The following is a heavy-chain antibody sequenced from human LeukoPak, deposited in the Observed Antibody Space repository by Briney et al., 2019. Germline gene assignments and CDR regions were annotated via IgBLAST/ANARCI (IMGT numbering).Heavy chain of an antibody. CDR1: GGSLSGYY. D-gene: IGHD2-8*02. V-gene: IGHV4-34*01. J-gene: IGHJ4*02. Sequence: SETLSLTCAVYGGSLSGYYWSWIRQPPGKGLEWIGEINHSGSTNYNPSLKSRVTISVDTSKNQFSLKLSSVTAADTAVYYCASPYSTGGSYWGQGTLVTVSS. CDR3: ASPYSTGGSY. CDR2: INHSGST.